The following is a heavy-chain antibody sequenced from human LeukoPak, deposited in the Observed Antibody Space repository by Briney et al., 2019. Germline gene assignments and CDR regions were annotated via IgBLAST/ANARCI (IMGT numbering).Heavy chain of an antibody. CDR2: ISGSGTTT. CDR1: GFTFSNYA. CDR3: PKAYCSSTSCSLPYMDV. J-gene: IGHJ6*04. V-gene: IGHV3-23*01. Sequence: PGGSLRLSCAVSGFTFSNYAINWVRQAPGKGLEWVSAISGSGTTTYYADSVKGRFTISRDNSKNTLYLQMNRLRAEDTAVYYCPKAYCSSTSCSLPYMDVWGKGTTVTVSS. D-gene: IGHD2-2*01.